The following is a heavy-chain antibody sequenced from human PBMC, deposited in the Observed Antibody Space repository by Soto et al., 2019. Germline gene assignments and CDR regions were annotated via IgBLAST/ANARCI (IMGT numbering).Heavy chain of an antibody. CDR1: GFTFSSYG. Sequence: GGSLILSCAASGFTFSSYGMHWVRQAPGKGLEWVAVIWYDGSNKYYADSVKGRFTISRDNSKNTLYLQMNSLRAEDTAVYYCARAAATGPYYYMDVWGKGTTVTVSS. CDR2: IWYDGSNK. CDR3: ARAAATGPYYYMDV. D-gene: IGHD6-25*01. V-gene: IGHV3-33*01. J-gene: IGHJ6*03.